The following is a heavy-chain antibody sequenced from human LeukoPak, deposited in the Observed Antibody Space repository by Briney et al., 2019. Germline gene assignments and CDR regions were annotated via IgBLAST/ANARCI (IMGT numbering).Heavy chain of an antibody. D-gene: IGHD6-19*01. CDR2: FHLNSDTT. CDR1: GYTPTAYY. CDR3: ARDPSGSGWFDY. J-gene: IGHJ4*02. V-gene: IGHV1-46*01. Sequence: GASVKVSCKTSGYTPTAYYMHWVRQAPGQGLEWMGIFHLNSDTTSAQKFQGRVTVTRDMSTSTFYMDLSSLTSEDTAVYSCARDPSGSGWFDYWGPGTLVTVSA.